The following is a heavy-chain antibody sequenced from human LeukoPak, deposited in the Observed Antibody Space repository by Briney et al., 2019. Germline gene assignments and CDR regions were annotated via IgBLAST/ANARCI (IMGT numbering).Heavy chain of an antibody. CDR2: IYYSGST. V-gene: IGHV4-39*07. CDR3: ARVFVLWGAEAYFDY. J-gene: IGHJ4*02. CDR1: GGSISSSSYY. D-gene: IGHD3-16*01. Sequence: PSETLSLTCTVSGGSISSSSYYWGWIRQPPGKGLEWIGSIYYSGSTYYNPSLKSRVTISVDTSKNQFSLKLSSVTAADTAVYYCARVFVLWGAEAYFDYWGQGTLVTVSS.